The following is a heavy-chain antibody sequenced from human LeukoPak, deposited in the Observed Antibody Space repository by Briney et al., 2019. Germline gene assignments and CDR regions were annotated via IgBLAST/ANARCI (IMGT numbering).Heavy chain of an antibody. CDR1: GYSINNYW. Sequence: GESLKISCKGSGYSINNYWIRWVRQMPGKGLEWMGIIYPADSDIRYSPSFQGQVTISADKSISTAYLQWSSLKASDTAMYYCARQEYCSGGSCYTWFDPWGQGTLVTVSS. D-gene: IGHD2-15*01. CDR3: ARQEYCSGGSCYTWFDP. J-gene: IGHJ5*02. V-gene: IGHV5-51*01. CDR2: IYPADSDI.